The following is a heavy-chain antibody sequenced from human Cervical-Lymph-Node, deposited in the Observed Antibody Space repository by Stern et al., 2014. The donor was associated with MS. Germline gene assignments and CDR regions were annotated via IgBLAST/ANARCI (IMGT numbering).Heavy chain of an antibody. Sequence: EVQLVESGGGLIQPGGSLRLSCAVSGSTVSSNYMTWVRQAPGQGLEWGSLIYTDCTTYYRDSVKGRFTFSRDRSQNTMYLRMNNLRLEDTAMYYCARAIFGVVTPTMAPDAFENWGQGTRVTVSS. V-gene: IGHV3-53*01. CDR2: IYTDCTT. CDR3: ARAIFGVVTPTMAPDAFEN. J-gene: IGHJ3*02. D-gene: IGHD3-3*01. CDR1: GSTVSSNY.